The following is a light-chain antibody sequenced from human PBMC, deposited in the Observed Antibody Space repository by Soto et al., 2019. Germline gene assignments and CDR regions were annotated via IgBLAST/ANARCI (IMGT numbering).Light chain of an antibody. CDR2: EAS. CDR3: QQYNSYYT. V-gene: IGKV3-11*01. J-gene: IGKJ2*01. Sequence: EIVLTQSPATLSLSPGERATLSCRASQSVGNNLAWYQQKRGQAPGLLIYEASTRATGIPARFSGSGSGTDFTLTISSLEPEDFAVYYCQQYNSYYTFGQGTKLEIK. CDR1: QSVGNN.